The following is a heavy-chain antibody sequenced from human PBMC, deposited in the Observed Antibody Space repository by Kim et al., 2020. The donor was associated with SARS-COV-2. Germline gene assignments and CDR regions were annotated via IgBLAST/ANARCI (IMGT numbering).Heavy chain of an antibody. CDR3: AKGVINSGFDY. J-gene: IGHJ4*02. D-gene: IGHD1-26*01. Sequence: GGSLTLSCVASGFTFSTSPMGWVRQAPGKGLEWVSRISWDGTRTYYADSVKGRVTMSSDKSKNMLYLHMNSLRVEDTAVYYCAKGVINSGFDYWGQGTQVTVSS. CDR1: GFTFSTSP. V-gene: IGHV3-23*01. CDR2: ISWDGTRT.